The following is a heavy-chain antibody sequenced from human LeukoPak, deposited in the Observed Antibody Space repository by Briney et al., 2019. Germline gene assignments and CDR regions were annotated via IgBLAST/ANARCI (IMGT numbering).Heavy chain of an antibody. CDR3: ARGAAAAGTGEYFQH. CDR2: IKQDGSEK. V-gene: IGHV3-7*01. CDR1: GFPLSSYW. D-gene: IGHD6-13*01. J-gene: IGHJ1*01. Sequence: GGSLRLSCAASGFPLSSYWMHWVRQAPGKGLEWVANIKQDGSEKYYVDSVKGRFTISRENAKNSLYLQMNSLRAGDTAVYYCARGAAAAGTGEYFQHWGQGTMVTVSS.